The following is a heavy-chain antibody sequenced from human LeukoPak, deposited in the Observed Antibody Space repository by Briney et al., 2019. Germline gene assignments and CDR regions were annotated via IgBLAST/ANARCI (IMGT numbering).Heavy chain of an antibody. CDR1: KFTFSNYW. CDR3: ARSIAMAGSLGY. Sequence: GGSLRLSCAASKFTFSNYWMSWVRQAPGKGLEWVANIKQDGSETYYVDSVRGRFTISRDNAKNSLYLQMNSLTVEDTAVYYCARSIAMAGSLGYWGQGTLVTASS. J-gene: IGHJ4*02. V-gene: IGHV3-7*01. D-gene: IGHD6-19*01. CDR2: IKQDGSET.